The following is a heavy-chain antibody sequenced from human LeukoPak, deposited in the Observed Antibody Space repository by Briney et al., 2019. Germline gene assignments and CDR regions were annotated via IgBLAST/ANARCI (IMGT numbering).Heavy chain of an antibody. CDR3: AKDSLYDFWSGYYTGIESGYYYGMDV. J-gene: IGHJ6*02. Sequence: GGSLRLSCAASGFTFDDYAMHWVRQAPGKGLEWVSLITDDGDITNTIDSVKGRFTISRDNSKNSLYLQMNSLRTEDTALYYCAKDSLYDFWSGYYTGIESGYYYGMDVWGQGTTVTVSS. CDR2: ITDDGDIT. D-gene: IGHD3-3*01. V-gene: IGHV3-43*02. CDR1: GFTFDDYA.